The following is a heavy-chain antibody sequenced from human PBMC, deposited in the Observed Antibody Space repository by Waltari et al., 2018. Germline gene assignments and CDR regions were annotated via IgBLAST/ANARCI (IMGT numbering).Heavy chain of an antibody. Sequence: QVQLVESGGGVVQPGRSLRLSCAASVFTFRSYAMHWVRQAPGKGLEWVAVISYDGSNKYYADSVKGRFTISRDNSKNTLYLQMNSLRAEDTAVYYCARASVPSDAFDIWGQGTMVTVSS. D-gene: IGHD3-10*01. V-gene: IGHV3-30-3*01. CDR2: ISYDGSNK. J-gene: IGHJ3*02. CDR1: VFTFRSYA. CDR3: ARASVPSDAFDI.